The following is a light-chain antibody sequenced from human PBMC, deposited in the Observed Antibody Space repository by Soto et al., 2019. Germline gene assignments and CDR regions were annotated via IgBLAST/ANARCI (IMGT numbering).Light chain of an antibody. CDR3: QQYGTSPLT. CDR1: QSSGSSF. Sequence: EIRLTQSPRTLAVSRGEGATVSCRASQSSGSSFLAWYQQKPGQAPRLLIYGTSSRATGIPDRFRGSGSGTDFILTVSSVEPDDFAVYYCQQYGTSPLTFGQGTKVDI. J-gene: IGKJ1*01. V-gene: IGKV3-20*01. CDR2: GTS.